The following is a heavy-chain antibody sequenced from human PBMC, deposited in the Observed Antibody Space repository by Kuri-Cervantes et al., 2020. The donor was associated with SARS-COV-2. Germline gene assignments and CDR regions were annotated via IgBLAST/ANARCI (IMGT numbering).Heavy chain of an antibody. Sequence: LSLTCAASGFTFSSYAMNWVRQAPGKGLEWVSGISDSGSKTYYADSAEGRFTISRDNSKNTLYLQMNSLRAEDTAVYYCAKREASYYFYGMDVWGQGTTVTVSS. V-gene: IGHV3-23*01. CDR2: ISDSGSKT. CDR3: AKREASYYFYGMDV. CDR1: GFTFSSYA. D-gene: IGHD1-26*01. J-gene: IGHJ6*02.